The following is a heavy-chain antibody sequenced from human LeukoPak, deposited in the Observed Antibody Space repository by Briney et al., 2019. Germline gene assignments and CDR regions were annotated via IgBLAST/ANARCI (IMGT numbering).Heavy chain of an antibody. V-gene: IGHV1-8*03. Sequence: GASVKVSCKASGYTFTSYDINWVRQATGQGLEWMGWMNPNSGNTGYAQKFQGRVTITRNTSISTAYMELSSLRSEDTAVYYCARSNGYSSSWYEFPPYLNYYYYYYMDVWGKGTTVTVSS. CDR1: GYTFTSYD. CDR2: MNPNSGNT. CDR3: ARSNGYSSSWYEFPPYLNYYYYYYMDV. D-gene: IGHD6-13*01. J-gene: IGHJ6*03.